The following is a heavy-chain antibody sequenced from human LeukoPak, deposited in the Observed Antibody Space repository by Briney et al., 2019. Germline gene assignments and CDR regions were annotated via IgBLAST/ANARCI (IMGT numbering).Heavy chain of an antibody. CDR3: ASRGGQLWSR. V-gene: IGHV4-59*12. J-gene: IGHJ4*02. D-gene: IGHD5-18*01. CDR1: GGSSSSYY. CDR2: IYYSGST. Sequence: SETLSLTCTVSGGSSSSYYWSWIRQPPGKGLEGIGYIYYSGSTNYNPSLKSRVTISVDSSKNQFSLKLSSVTAADTAVYYCASRGGQLWSRWGQGTLVTVSS.